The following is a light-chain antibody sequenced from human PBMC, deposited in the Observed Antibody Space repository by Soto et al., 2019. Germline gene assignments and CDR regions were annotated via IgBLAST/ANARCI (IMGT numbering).Light chain of an antibody. J-gene: IGKJ5*01. Sequence: DIQMTQSPSTLSASVGDRVTITCRASQSINSWLAWYQQKPGKAPKLLIYKASSLESGVPPRFSGSGSGTEFTLTISSLQPDDFAAYYCQQYEIYPITFGQGTRLEIK. CDR3: QQYEIYPIT. V-gene: IGKV1-5*03. CDR1: QSINSW. CDR2: KAS.